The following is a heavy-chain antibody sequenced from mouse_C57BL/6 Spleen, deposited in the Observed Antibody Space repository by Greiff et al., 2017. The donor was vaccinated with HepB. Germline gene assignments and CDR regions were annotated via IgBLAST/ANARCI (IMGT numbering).Heavy chain of an antibody. CDR3: ARSFDYDEGYFDV. Sequence: VQLQQPGAELVKPGASVKMSCKASGYTFTSYWITWVKQRPGQGLEWIGDIYPGSGSTNYNEKFKSKATLTVDTSSSTAYMQLSSLTSEDSAVYYCARSFDYDEGYFDVWGTGTTVTVSS. CDR2: IYPGSGST. CDR1: GYTFTSYW. J-gene: IGHJ1*03. D-gene: IGHD2-4*01. V-gene: IGHV1-55*01.